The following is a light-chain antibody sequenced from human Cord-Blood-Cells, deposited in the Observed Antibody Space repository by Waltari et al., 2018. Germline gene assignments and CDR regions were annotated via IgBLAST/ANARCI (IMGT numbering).Light chain of an antibody. CDR2: EVS. J-gene: IGLJ1*01. CDR3: SSYTSSSTV. CDR1: SSDVGGYHY. Sequence: QSALTQPASVSGSPGQSITIPCTGTSSDVGGYHYVSWYQQPPGKAPKLMIYEVSNRPSGVSNRFSGSKSGNTASLTISGLQSEDEADYYCSSYTSSSTVFGTGTKVTVL. V-gene: IGLV2-14*01.